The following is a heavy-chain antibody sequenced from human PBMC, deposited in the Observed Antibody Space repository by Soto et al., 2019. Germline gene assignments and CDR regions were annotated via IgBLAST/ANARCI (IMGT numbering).Heavy chain of an antibody. V-gene: IGHV3-64*01. CDR1: GFTFSGYS. D-gene: IGHD6-19*01. CDR3: ARGRVEDSSGWATYFDY. J-gene: IGHJ4*02. CDR2: INTNGVNT. Sequence: EMQLVESGGGLVQPGGSLRLSCAASGFTFSGYSIFWVRQAPGKGLEYVSAINTNGVNTFYAKSVKGRFTISRDNSKNTMYLQMGSLRAEDMAVYYCARGRVEDSSGWATYFDYWGQGTLVTVSS.